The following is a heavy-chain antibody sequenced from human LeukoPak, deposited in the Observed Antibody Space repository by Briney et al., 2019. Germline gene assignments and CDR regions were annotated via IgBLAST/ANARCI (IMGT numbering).Heavy chain of an antibody. V-gene: IGHV3-23*01. Sequence: SGGSLRLSCAASGFTFSNYAMAWVRQAPGKGLEWVSGLSGSGGNTYYADFVKGRFTISRDNSKNTLYLQMNSLRAEDTAVYYCAKGRDGYNADFDYWGQGTLVTVSS. CDR1: GFTFSNYA. CDR2: LSGSGGNT. D-gene: IGHD5-12*01. CDR3: AKGRDGYNADFDY. J-gene: IGHJ4*02.